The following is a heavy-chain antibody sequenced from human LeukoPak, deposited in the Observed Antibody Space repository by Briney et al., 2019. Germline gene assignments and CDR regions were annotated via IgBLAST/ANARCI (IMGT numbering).Heavy chain of an antibody. J-gene: IGHJ4*02. Sequence: ETLSLTCAVYGGSFSGYYWSWVRQAPGKGLEWISYISSSSGTIYYADSVKGRFTISRDNAKNSLYLQMNSLRAEDAAVYYCVRDFHVRLYDTGGYSYWGQGTLVTVSS. V-gene: IGHV3-48*01. CDR3: VRDFHVRLYDTGGYSY. D-gene: IGHD3-22*01. CDR1: GGSFSGYY. CDR2: ISSSSGTI.